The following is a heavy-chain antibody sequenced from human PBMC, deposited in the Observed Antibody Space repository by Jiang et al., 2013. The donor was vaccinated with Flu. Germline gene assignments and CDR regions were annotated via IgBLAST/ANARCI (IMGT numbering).Heavy chain of an antibody. CDR2: ISAYNGNT. Sequence: WVRQAPGQGLEWMGWISAYNGNTNYAQKLQGRVTMTTDTSTSTAYMELRSLRSDDTAVYYCARDSTAPDGYNSPSGYWGQGTLVTVSS. J-gene: IGHJ4*02. D-gene: IGHD5-24*01. CDR3: ARDSTAPDGYNSPSGY. V-gene: IGHV1-18*01.